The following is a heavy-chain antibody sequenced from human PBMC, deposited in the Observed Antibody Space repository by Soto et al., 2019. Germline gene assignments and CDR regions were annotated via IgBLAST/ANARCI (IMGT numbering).Heavy chain of an antibody. CDR3: ARDALGLDV. Sequence: GGSLRRSCVVSGFAVSATYMSWVRQAPGQGLEWVSVLTANGNTIYADAVKGRFTVSRDISKNTVYLQLNSVTVEDTGLYYCARDALGLDVWGQGTTVTVSS. CDR1: GFAVSATY. V-gene: IGHV3-53*01. CDR2: LTANGNT. J-gene: IGHJ6*02.